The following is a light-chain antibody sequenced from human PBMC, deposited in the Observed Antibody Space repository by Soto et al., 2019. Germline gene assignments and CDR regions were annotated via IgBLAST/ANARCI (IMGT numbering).Light chain of an antibody. Sequence: EIVLPPSAGTLSSSPGERATISCRASQSLSSNYLAWYQQKPGQAPRLLIDGVSSRATGVPASFSGSGSGTDFPLTISRLEPEDFAVYYFQQYVSAPITFGQGTRLEIK. V-gene: IGKV3-20*01. CDR2: GVS. CDR1: QSLSSNY. CDR3: QQYVSAPIT. J-gene: IGKJ5*01.